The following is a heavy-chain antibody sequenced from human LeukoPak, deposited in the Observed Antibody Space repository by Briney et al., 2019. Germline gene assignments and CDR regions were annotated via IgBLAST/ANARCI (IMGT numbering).Heavy chain of an antibody. Sequence: SETLSLTCTVSGGSISSYYWSWIRQPPGKGLEWIGYIYYSGSTNYNPSLKSRVTISVDTSKNQFSLKLSSVTAADTAVYYCARLQGPSYYDILTGYPSSYYFDYWGQGTLVTVSS. V-gene: IGHV4-59*01. CDR2: IYYSGST. CDR3: ARLQGPSYYDILTGYPSSYYFDY. D-gene: IGHD3-9*01. J-gene: IGHJ4*02. CDR1: GGSISSYY.